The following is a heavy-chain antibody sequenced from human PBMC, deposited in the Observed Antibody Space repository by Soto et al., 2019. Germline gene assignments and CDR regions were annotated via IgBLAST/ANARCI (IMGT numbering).Heavy chain of an antibody. D-gene: IGHD4-17*01. CDR1: GGSISSGGYS. CDR3: ARDLTSTVVTPVGWFDS. J-gene: IGHJ5*01. V-gene: IGHV4-30-2*05. Sequence: PSETLSLTCAVSGGSISSGGYSWSWIRQPPGKGLEWIGYIYYSGSTYYNPSLKSRVTISVDTSKNQFSLKLSSVTAADTAVYYCARDLTSTVVTPVGWFDSWGQGTLVTVSS. CDR2: IYYSGST.